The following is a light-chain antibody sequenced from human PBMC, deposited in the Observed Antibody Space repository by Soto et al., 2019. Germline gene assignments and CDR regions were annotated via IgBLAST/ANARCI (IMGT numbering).Light chain of an antibody. Sequence: VLTQSPGTLSLSPGERGSLSCRASQSVTSGYLAWCQQKPGQAPRLLIYGASTRATGIPARFSGSGSGTEFTLTISSLQPEDFAVYYCQQYGSSLPITFGQGTKVDNK. J-gene: IGKJ1*01. CDR2: GAS. CDR3: QQYGSSLPIT. CDR1: QSVTSGY. V-gene: IGKV3-20*01.